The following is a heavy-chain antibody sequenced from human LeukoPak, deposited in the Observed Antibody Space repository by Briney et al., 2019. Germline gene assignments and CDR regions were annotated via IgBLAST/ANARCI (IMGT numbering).Heavy chain of an antibody. D-gene: IGHD5-18*01. Sequence: ASVKVSCKASGYTFTGYYMHWVRQAPGQGLEWMGWINPNSGGTNYAQKFQGRVTMTRDTSISTAYMELSRLRSDDTAVYYCARDDTAMDANDYWGQGTLVTVSS. CDR2: INPNSGGT. CDR1: GYTFTGYY. CDR3: ARDDTAMDANDY. J-gene: IGHJ4*02. V-gene: IGHV1-2*02.